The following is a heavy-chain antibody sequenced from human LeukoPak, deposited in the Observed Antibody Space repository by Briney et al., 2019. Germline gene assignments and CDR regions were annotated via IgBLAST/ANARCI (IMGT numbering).Heavy chain of an antibody. Sequence: SETLSLTCAVYGGSFSGYYWSWIRQPPGKGLEWIGYIYYSGSTNYNPSLKSRVTISVDTSENQFSLKLSSVTAADTAVYYCAREEISGLFNRWGQGTLVTVSS. D-gene: IGHD5-24*01. CDR3: AREEISGLFNR. V-gene: IGHV4-59*01. CDR1: GGSFSGYY. J-gene: IGHJ4*02. CDR2: IYYSGST.